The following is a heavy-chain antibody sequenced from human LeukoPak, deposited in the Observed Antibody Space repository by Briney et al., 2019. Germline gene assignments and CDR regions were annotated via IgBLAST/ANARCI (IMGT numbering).Heavy chain of an antibody. CDR2: INHSGST. Sequence: SETLSLTCTVSGDSISSGDYYWTWIRQPPGKGLEWIGEINHSGSTNYDPSLKSRVTISVDTSKNQFSLKLSSVTAADTAVFYCAARSIAVAGTPLTYYFDYWGQGTLVTVSS. CDR3: AARSIAVAGTPLTYYFDY. CDR1: GDSISSGDYY. V-gene: IGHV4-39*07. J-gene: IGHJ4*02. D-gene: IGHD6-19*01.